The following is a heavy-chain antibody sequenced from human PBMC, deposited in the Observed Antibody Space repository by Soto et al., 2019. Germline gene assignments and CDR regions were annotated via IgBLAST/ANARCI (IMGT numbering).Heavy chain of an antibody. V-gene: IGHV1-18*04. D-gene: IGHD2-2*01. J-gene: IGHJ5*01. CDR2: VSPSYGKT. Sequence: QPHLVQSGPVLKKPGASVKVSCKASNYTFTNYGIGWVRQAPGQGLEWMGWVSPSYGKTYYAHKVQGRVTMTTDTATVTVYMALRSLRSDYTAVYFGAREGVPAATLPDNGFDSWGLGPLVTVSS. CDR1: NYTFTNYG. CDR3: AREGVPAATLPDNGFDS.